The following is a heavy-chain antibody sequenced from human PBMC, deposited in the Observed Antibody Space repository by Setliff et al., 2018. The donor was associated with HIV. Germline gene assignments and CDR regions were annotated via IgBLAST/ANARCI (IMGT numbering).Heavy chain of an antibody. V-gene: IGHV5-51*01. CDR2: IYPGDSDT. CDR3: VRVGPWYYARSGYLASWDY. CDR1: GYSFTNYW. J-gene: IGHJ4*02. D-gene: IGHD3-22*01. Sequence: GESLKISCKGSGYSFTNYWIGWVRQMPGKGLEWMGIIYPGDSDTRYSPSFQGQVTISADKSISTAYLQWSSLKASDTAVYYCVRVGPWYYARSGYLASWDYWGQGTLVTVSS.